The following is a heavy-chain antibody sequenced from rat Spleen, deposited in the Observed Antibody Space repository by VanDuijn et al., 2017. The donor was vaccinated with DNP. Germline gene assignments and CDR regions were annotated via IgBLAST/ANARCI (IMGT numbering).Heavy chain of an antibody. CDR1: GFIFSNYG. CDR3: ASSYFYDGTYYPFTY. Sequence: EVQLVESGGGLVQPGRSLKLSCAASGFIFSNYGMAWVRQAPKKGLEWVATISTNGGDTYYRDSVKGRFTISRDNAKDTLYLQWDSLRSEDTATYYCASSYFYDGTYYPFTYWGQGTLVTVSS. D-gene: IGHD1-12*02. CDR2: ISTNGGDT. V-gene: IGHV5S13*01. J-gene: IGHJ3*01.